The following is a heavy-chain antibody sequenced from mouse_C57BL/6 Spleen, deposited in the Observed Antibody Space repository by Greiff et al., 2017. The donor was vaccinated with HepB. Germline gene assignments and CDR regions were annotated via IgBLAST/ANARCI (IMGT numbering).Heavy chain of an antibody. CDR1: GYTFISYW. D-gene: IGHD1-1*01. V-gene: IGHV1-52*01. J-gene: IGHJ1*03. Sequence: QVQLQQPGAELVRPGSSVKLSCKASGYTFISYWMHWVKQRPIQGLEWIGNIDPSDSETHYNQKFKDKATLTVDKSSSTAYMQLSSLTSEDSAVYYCARGDYYGSSYDWYFDVWGTGTTVTVSS. CDR3: ARGDYYGSSYDWYFDV. CDR2: IDPSDSET.